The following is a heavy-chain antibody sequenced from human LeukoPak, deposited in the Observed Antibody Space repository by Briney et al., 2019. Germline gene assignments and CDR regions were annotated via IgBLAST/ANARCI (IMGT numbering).Heavy chain of an antibody. Sequence: ASVKVSCKASGYTFTGYYMHWVRQAPGQGLEWVGWINPNSGGTSYAQKFQGRVTMTTDTSTSTAYMELRSLRSDDTAVYYCAFHVVVPAAKVYWGQGTLVTVSS. J-gene: IGHJ4*02. D-gene: IGHD2-2*01. V-gene: IGHV1-2*02. CDR2: INPNSGGT. CDR3: AFHVVVPAAKVY. CDR1: GYTFTGYY.